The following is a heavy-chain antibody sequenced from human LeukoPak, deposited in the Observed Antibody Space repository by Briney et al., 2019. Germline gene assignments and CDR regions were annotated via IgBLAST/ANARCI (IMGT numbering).Heavy chain of an antibody. D-gene: IGHD2-15*01. CDR3: AREGGYCYGASCRFFDS. Sequence: GGSLRLSCAASGFTFSSYSMNWVRQAPGKGLEWVSSINTRSYIYSADSVKGQFTISRDNDKNSVCLQMNSLRAEDTAVYYCAREGGYCYGASCRFFDSWGQGTLLTVSS. CDR1: GFTFSSYS. J-gene: IGHJ4*02. CDR2: INTRSYI. V-gene: IGHV3-21*01.